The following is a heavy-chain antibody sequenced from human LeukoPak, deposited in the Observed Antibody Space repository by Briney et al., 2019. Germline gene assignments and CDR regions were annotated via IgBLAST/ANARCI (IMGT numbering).Heavy chain of an antibody. CDR1: GFTFSSYW. CDR2: INSDGSST. Sequence: GGSLRLSCAASGFTFSSYWTPWVRQAPGKGLVWVSRINSDGSSTSYADSVKGRFTISRDNAKNTLYLQMNSLRAEDTAVYYCARVRGGTWYYDSSGYLDWGQGTLVTVSS. D-gene: IGHD3-22*01. CDR3: ARVRGGTWYYDSSGYLD. V-gene: IGHV3-74*01. J-gene: IGHJ4*02.